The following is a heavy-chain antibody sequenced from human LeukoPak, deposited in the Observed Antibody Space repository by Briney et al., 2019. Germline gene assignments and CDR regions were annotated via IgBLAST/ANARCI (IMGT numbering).Heavy chain of an antibody. CDR3: ARDRSGPDY. J-gene: IGHJ4*02. Sequence: GGSLRLSCAASDFTFSTYWMHWVRQAPGQGLVWVARINSDGSSTAYADSVKGRLTISRDNAKNTLYLQMNSLRAEDTAVYYCARDRSGPDYWGQGTLVTVSS. V-gene: IGHV3-74*01. CDR1: DFTFSTYW. CDR2: INSDGSST.